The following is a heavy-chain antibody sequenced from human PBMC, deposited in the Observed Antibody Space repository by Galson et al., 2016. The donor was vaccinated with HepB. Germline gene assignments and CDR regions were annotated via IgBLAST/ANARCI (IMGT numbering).Heavy chain of an antibody. V-gene: IGHV4-38-2*01. CDR3: ARSYGAGTYLY. J-gene: IGHJ4*02. D-gene: IGHD3-10*01. CDR2: ISHRGST. CDR1: GYFINNGFS. Sequence: SETLSLTCAVSGYFINNGFSWGWIRQTPGKGLERIGSISHRGSTQYNPSLQSRVTISVDTSKNQFSMKLTSVTAADTAGYFWARSYGAGTYLYWGQGSLVTVSS.